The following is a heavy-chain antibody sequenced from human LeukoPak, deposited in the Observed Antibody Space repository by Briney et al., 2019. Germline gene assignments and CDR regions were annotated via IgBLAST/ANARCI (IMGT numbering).Heavy chain of an antibody. CDR3: ARQLERPPVNWFDP. J-gene: IGHJ5*02. V-gene: IGHV1-2*02. CDR2: INPNSGGT. D-gene: IGHD1-1*01. Sequence: ASVKVSCTASGYTFTGYYMHWVRQAPGQGLEWMGWINPNSGGTNYAQKFQGRVTMTRDTSISTAYMELSRLRSDDAAVYYCARQLERPPVNWFDPWGQGTLVTVSS. CDR1: GYTFTGYY.